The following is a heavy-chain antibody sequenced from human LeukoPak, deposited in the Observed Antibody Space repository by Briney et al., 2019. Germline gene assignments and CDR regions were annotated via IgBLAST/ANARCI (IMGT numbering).Heavy chain of an antibody. CDR3: ARDKRVGVAGSGAHDAFDI. V-gene: IGHV1-2*02. Sequence: VASVKVSCKASGYTFTGYHMHWVRQAPGQGLEWMGWINPNSGGTNYAQKFQGRVTMTRDTSISTAYMELSRLRSDDTAVYYCARDKRVGVAGSGAHDAFDIWGQGTMVTVSS. J-gene: IGHJ3*02. D-gene: IGHD3-10*01. CDR1: GYTFTGYH. CDR2: INPNSGGT.